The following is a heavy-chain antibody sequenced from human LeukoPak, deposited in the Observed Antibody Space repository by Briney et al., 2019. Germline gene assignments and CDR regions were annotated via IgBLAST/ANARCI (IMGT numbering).Heavy chain of an antibody. CDR1: GFTFSDYA. CDR2: ISGSGIST. Sequence: GGSLRLSCAASGFTFSDYAMSGVRQAPGKGLEWVSAISGSGISTYYADSVKGRFTISRDNSKNTLYLQMNSLRAEDTAVYYCTRDRSGYTFDDWGQGTLVTVSS. J-gene: IGHJ4*02. V-gene: IGHV3-23*01. D-gene: IGHD5-18*01. CDR3: TRDRSGYTFDD.